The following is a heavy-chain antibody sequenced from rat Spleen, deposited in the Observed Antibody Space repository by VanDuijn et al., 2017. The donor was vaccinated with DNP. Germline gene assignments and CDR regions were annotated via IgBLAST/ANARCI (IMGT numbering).Heavy chain of an antibody. D-gene: IGHD1-6*01. V-gene: IGHV2-41*01. J-gene: IGHJ2*01. Sequence: VQLQESGPGLVQPSQTLSLTCTVAGFSLTTYNVHWVRQPPGKGLAWMGVIWNTGNTRYNSALKSRLSIRKDSSESQIFLDMNSLQTEDTATYYCARDSAYYGYSYNFDYWGQGVMVTVSS. CDR1: GFSLTTYN. CDR3: ARDSAYYGYSYNFDY. CDR2: IWNTGNT.